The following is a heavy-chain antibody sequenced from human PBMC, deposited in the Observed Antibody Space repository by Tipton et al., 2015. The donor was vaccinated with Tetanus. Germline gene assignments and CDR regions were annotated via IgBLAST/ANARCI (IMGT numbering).Heavy chain of an antibody. D-gene: IGHD5-18*01. Sequence: SGFTLRRYGMHWVRQAPGKGLEWVAIIWFDGSKTYYADSVKGRFIVSRDNTKSMLYLQMNTLRAEDTAVYYCARGANNYGYYLVYWGQGTLVTVS. CDR3: ARGANNYGYYLVY. CDR1: GFTLRRYG. J-gene: IGHJ4*02. CDR2: IWFDGSKT. V-gene: IGHV3-33*01.